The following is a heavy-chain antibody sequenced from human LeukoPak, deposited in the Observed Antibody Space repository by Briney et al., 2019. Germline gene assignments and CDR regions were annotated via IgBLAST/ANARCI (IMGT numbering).Heavy chain of an antibody. CDR2: ISGSGGST. D-gene: IGHD6-13*01. J-gene: IGHJ4*02. CDR3: AKDAGYSSSWSPDY. Sequence: GGSLRLSCAASGFTFSSYAMSWVRQAPGKGLEWVSSISGSGGSTYYADFMKGRFSISRDNSKNTLYLQMNSLRAEDTAVYYCAKDAGYSSSWSPDYWGQGTLVTVSS. CDR1: GFTFSSYA. V-gene: IGHV3-23*01.